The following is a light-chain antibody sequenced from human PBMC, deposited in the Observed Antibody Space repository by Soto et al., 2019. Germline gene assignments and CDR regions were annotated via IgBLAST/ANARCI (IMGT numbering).Light chain of an antibody. Sequence: DIQVTQSPSSLSASVGDRVTLTCRASQSITNYLNWYQQKPGKAPKLLLYDASSLQSGVPSRFIGSGSGTDFTLTISRLQPEDFATYYCQQSHSTPRTFGQGTRVDIK. V-gene: IGKV1-39*01. J-gene: IGKJ1*01. CDR3: QQSHSTPRT. CDR2: DAS. CDR1: QSITNY.